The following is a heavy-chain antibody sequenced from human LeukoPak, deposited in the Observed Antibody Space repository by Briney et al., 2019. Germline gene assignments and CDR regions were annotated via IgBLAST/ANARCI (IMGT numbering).Heavy chain of an antibody. J-gene: IGHJ5*02. CDR1: GYTFTSYG. CDR3: ARHLIAAAGTDWFDP. V-gene: IGHV1-18*01. D-gene: IGHD6-13*01. Sequence: ASVKVSCKASGYTFTSYGISRVRQAPGQGLEWMGWISAYNGNTNYAQKLQGRVTMTTDTSTSTAYMELRSLRSDDTAVYYCARHLIAAAGTDWFDPWGQGTLVTVSS. CDR2: ISAYNGNT.